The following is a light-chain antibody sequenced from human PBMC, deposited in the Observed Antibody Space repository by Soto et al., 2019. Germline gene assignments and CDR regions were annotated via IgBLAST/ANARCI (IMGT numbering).Light chain of an antibody. Sequence: DIVLTQSPGTLYLSPGERATLSCRASQSVSSNYLAWYQQKPGQAPKLLIYGASSRATGIPDRFSGSGSGTDFILTISRLEPEDFAMYYCQQSGKSFPLTFGGGTKLEI. V-gene: IGKV3-20*01. CDR3: QQSGKSFPLT. CDR1: QSVSSNY. CDR2: GAS. J-gene: IGKJ4*01.